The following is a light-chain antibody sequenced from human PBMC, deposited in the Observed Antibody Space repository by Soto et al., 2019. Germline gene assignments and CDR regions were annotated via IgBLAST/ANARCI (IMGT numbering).Light chain of an antibody. V-gene: IGKV1D-12*01. CDR1: QDISSW. CDR2: TPT. CDR3: QQSNTLVT. Sequence: DIYLTQSPASVSASVGDSVIITCRASQDISSWLAWYQQKPGKAPKLLIYTPTLLESGVPSRFSGSGFGTDFTLTVSSLQPEDVATYYCQQSNTLVTFGGGTKVEI. J-gene: IGKJ4*01.